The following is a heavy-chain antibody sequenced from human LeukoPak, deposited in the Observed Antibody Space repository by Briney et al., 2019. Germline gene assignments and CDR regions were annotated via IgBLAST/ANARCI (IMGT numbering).Heavy chain of an antibody. CDR3: SRHRGGIAVAGTLY. Sequence: SETLSLTCTVSGGSISSSSYYWGWIRQPPGKGLEWIGSIYYSGSTYYNPSLKSRVTISVDTSKNQFSLKLSSVTAADTAVYYCSRHRGGIAVAGTLYWGQRTLVTVSS. CDR1: GGSISSSSYY. J-gene: IGHJ4*02. V-gene: IGHV4-39*01. CDR2: IYYSGST. D-gene: IGHD6-13*01.